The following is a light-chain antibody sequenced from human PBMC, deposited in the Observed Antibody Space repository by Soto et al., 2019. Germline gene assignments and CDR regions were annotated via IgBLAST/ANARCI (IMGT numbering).Light chain of an antibody. CDR2: EFE. V-gene: IGLV2-11*01. J-gene: IGLJ3*02. CDR3: SSYAERNSVL. Sequence: QSALTQPRSVSGSPGQSVTISCTGPSIDVGGSNYVSWFQQHPGKAPKLLIYEFEKRPSGVPNRFSGSKSGSTAFLTVSGVQAEDEADYYCSSYAERNSVLFGGGTKLTVL. CDR1: SIDVGGSNY.